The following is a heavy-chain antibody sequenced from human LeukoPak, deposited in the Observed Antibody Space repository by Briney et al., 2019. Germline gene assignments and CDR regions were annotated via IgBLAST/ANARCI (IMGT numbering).Heavy chain of an antibody. D-gene: IGHD2-2*01. CDR2: IYTSGST. CDR1: GGSISSYY. V-gene: IGHV4-4*07. J-gene: IGHJ6*04. Sequence: PSETLSLTCTVSGGSISSYYWSWIRPPAGQGLEWIGRIYTSGSTNYNPSLKSRVTMSVDTSKNQFSLKLSSVTAADTAVYYCASARTTAFMDVWGKGTTVTVSS. CDR3: ASARTTAFMDV.